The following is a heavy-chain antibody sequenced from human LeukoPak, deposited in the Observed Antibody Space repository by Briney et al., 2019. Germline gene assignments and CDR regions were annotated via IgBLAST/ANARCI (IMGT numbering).Heavy chain of an antibody. CDR3: ARDITGSFDY. CDR1: GGPFSGYY. D-gene: IGHD1-14*01. J-gene: IGHJ4*02. Sequence: PSETLSLTCAVYGGPFSGYYWSWIRQPPGKGLEWIGSIYYSGSTYYNPSLKSRVTISVDTSKNQFSLKLSSVTAADTAVYYCARDITGSFDYWGQGNLVTVSS. V-gene: IGHV4-34*01. CDR2: IYYSGST.